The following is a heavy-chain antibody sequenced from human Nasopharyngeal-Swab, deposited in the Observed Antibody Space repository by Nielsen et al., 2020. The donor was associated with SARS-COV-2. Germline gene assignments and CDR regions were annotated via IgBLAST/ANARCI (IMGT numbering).Heavy chain of an antibody. J-gene: IGHJ4*02. V-gene: IGHV4-34*01. CDR3: ARVGYSNYGEGFDY. Sequence: ESLKISCAVYGGSFGGYYWSWIRQPPGKGLEWIGEINHSGSTNYNPSLKSRVTISVDTSKNQFSLKLSSVTAADTAVYYCARVGYSNYGEGFDYWGQGTLVTVSS. CDR2: INHSGST. CDR1: GGSFGGYY. D-gene: IGHD4-11*01.